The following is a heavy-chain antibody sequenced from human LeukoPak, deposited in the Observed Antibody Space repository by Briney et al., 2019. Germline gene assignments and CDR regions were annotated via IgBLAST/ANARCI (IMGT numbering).Heavy chain of an antibody. Sequence: PSETLSLTCAVYGGSFSGYYWSWIRQPPGKGLEWIGEINHSGSTNYNPSLKSRVTISVDTSKNQFSLKLSSVTAADTAVHYCARTQQWLVQSDYWGQGTLVTVSS. CDR3: ARTQQWLVQSDY. CDR2: INHSGST. J-gene: IGHJ4*02. CDR1: GGSFSGYY. V-gene: IGHV4-34*01. D-gene: IGHD6-19*01.